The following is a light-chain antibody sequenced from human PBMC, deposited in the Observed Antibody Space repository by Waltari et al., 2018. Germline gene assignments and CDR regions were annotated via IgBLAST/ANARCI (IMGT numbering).Light chain of an antibody. J-gene: IGLJ3*02. CDR2: RNN. V-gene: IGLV1-47*01. Sequence: QSVLTQPPSASGTPGQRVTISCSGSSSNIGSNYVYWYQQLPGTAPKLLIYRNNPRPSGVPDRFSGSKSGTSASRAISGLRSEDEADYYCAAWDDSLSGQWVXXXXXKLTVL. CDR1: SSNIGSNY. CDR3: AAWDDSLSGQWV.